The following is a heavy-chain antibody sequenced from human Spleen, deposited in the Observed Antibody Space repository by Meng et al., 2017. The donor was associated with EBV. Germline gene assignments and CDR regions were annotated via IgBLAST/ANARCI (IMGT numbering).Heavy chain of an antibody. V-gene: IGHV3-30*18. Sequence: QVQLVESGGGVVQPGGSLRLSCAASGFTFSGYGMHWVRQAPGKGLEWVAVISFDGSHKYYADSVKGRFSISRDNSKNTLYLQMNSLRAEDTAVYYCAKEINPDGRNGGNYYGHWGQGTLVTVAS. CDR2: ISFDGSHK. J-gene: IGHJ4*02. CDR1: GFTFSGYG. CDR3: AKEINPDGRNGGNYYGH. D-gene: IGHD4-23*01.